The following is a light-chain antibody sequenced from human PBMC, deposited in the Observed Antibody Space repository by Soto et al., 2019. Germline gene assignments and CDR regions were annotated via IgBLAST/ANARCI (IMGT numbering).Light chain of an antibody. CDR1: SSNIGAGFD. Sequence: QSALTQPPSVSGAPGQRVSISCSGSSSNIGAGFDVHWYRQFPSAAPKLLIYSDVNRPSGVPYRFSASKSGTSASLTITGLQTEDEAHYYCQSYDSGVSASVFGGGTKLTVL. CDR2: SDV. V-gene: IGLV1-40*01. J-gene: IGLJ2*01. CDR3: QSYDSGVSASV.